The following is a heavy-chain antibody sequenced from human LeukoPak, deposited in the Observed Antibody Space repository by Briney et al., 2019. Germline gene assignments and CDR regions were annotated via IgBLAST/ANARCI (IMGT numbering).Heavy chain of an antibody. D-gene: IGHD6-19*01. CDR2: GDYSGGT. CDR1: GYSFSNVMDD. Sequence: SESLSLTCSVSGYSFSNVMDDWACMRRAPGNGLDWISSGDYSGGTYYNPSRESGVALSADMSKHRASLKLTSVTGADTAVYYCAGERGEEYSSGWYKTNYFYNWGQGIRVTVSS. CDR3: AGERGEEYSSGWYKTNYFYN. V-gene: IGHV4-39*07. J-gene: IGHJ4*02.